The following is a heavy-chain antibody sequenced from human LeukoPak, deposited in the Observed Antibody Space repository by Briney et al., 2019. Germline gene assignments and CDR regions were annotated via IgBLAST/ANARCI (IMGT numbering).Heavy chain of an antibody. Sequence: GGSLRLSCAASGFSFSSYGMHWVRQAPGKGLEWVAVIWYDGSNKYYADSVKGRFTISRDNSKNTLYLQMNSLRAEDTAVYYCARDLMGYSGNDVDYWGQGTLVTVSS. J-gene: IGHJ4*02. V-gene: IGHV3-33*01. CDR2: IWYDGSNK. CDR3: ARDLMGYSGNDVDY. D-gene: IGHD5-12*01. CDR1: GFSFSSYG.